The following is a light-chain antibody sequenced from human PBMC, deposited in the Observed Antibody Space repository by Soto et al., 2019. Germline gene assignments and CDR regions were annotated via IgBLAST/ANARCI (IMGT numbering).Light chain of an antibody. Sequence: EIVLTQSPGTLSLSPGDRATPSSRASQGIGSTLAWYQQKPGQTPRLLIYDASTRATGIPARFSGSGSGTHFTLTISSLEPEDFAVYYCYQRYNWLITFGQGTRLEIK. V-gene: IGKV3D-11*01. CDR2: DAS. CDR3: YQRYNWLIT. J-gene: IGKJ5*01. CDR1: QGIGST.